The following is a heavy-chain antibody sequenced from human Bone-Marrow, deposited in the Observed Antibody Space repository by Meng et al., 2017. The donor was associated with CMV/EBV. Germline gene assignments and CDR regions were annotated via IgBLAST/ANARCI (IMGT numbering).Heavy chain of an antibody. J-gene: IGHJ5*02. V-gene: IGHV1-46*01. CDR1: GYMFTSYH. D-gene: IGHD2-2*01. CDR2: INPSGGST. CDR3: ARDHCSSTSCYIGGWFDP. Sequence: ASVKVSCKTSGYMFTSYHMHWVRQAPGQGLEWMGIINPSGGSTNYAQKFQGRVTMTRDTSTSTVYMELSSLRSDDTAVYYCARDHCSSTSCYIGGWFDPWGQGTLVTVSS.